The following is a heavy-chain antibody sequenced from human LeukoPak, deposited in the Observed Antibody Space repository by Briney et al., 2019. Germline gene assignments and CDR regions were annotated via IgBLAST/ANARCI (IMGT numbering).Heavy chain of an antibody. CDR2: IYYSGST. J-gene: IGHJ3*02. CDR3: ASTSLSSGWYSDAFDI. CDR1: GGSISSGGYY. V-gene: IGHV4-61*08. D-gene: IGHD6-19*01. Sequence: SETLSLTCTVSGGSISSGGYYWSWIRQPPGKGLEWIGYIYYSGSTNYNPSLKSRVTISVDTSKNQFSLKLSSVTAADTAVYYCASTSLSSGWYSDAFDIWGQGTMVTVSS.